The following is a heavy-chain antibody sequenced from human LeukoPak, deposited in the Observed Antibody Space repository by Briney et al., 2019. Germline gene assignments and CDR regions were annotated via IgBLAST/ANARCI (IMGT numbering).Heavy chain of an antibody. Sequence: GGSLRLSCAASGFTFSNFAMNWVRQAPGKGLEWAAVISYDGSNKYYADSVKGRFTISRDNSKNTLYLQMNSLRAEDTAVYYCAKDPHPYSSSWYYFDYWGQGTLVTVSS. CDR2: ISYDGSNK. CDR1: GFTFSNFA. J-gene: IGHJ4*02. D-gene: IGHD6-13*01. V-gene: IGHV3-30*18. CDR3: AKDPHPYSSSWYYFDY.